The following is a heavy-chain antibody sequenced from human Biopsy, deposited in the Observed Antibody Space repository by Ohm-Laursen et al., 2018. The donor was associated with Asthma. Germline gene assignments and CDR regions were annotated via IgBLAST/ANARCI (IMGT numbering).Heavy chain of an antibody. J-gene: IGHJ4*02. Sequence: SLRLSCTASGFTFNSYGIHWVRQAPGKGLEWVAIISYDGRNQYTAKSVEGRFTISRDNSRDTLYLQMNSLRAEDTAVYYCARLIPGNSDYWGQGTLVTVSS. CDR2: ISYDGRNQ. CDR3: ARLIPGNSDY. V-gene: IGHV3-33*05. CDR1: GFTFNSYG. D-gene: IGHD2-21*01.